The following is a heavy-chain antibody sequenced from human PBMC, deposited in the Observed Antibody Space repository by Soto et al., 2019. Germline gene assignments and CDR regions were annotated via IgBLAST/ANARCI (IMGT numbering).Heavy chain of an antibody. J-gene: IGHJ3*02. CDR3: AKDSQSSNFNAFDI. CDR1: GFTFDDYA. V-gene: IGHV3-9*01. CDR2: ISWDSGSV. Sequence: GGSLRLSCAASGFTFDDYAMHGVRQTPGKGLEWVSGISWDSGSVGYADSVKGRFTISRDNAKNSLFLQMNSLRPEDTALYYCAKDSQSSNFNAFDIWGQGTMVTVSS. D-gene: IGHD4-4*01.